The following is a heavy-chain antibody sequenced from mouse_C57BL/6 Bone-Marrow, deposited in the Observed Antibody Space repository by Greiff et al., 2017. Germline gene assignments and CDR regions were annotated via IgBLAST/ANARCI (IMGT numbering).Heavy chain of an antibody. D-gene: IGHD1-1*01. Sequence: QVQLQQSGAELMKPGASVKLSCKATGYTFTGYWIEWVKQRPGHGLEWIGEILPGSGSTNYNEKFKGKATFTADTSSNTAFMQLSSLTTEDSAIYYCARGVRDYGSLYYFDYWGQGTTLTVSS. CDR3: ARGVRDYGSLYYFDY. CDR1: GYTFTGYW. V-gene: IGHV1-9*01. CDR2: ILPGSGST. J-gene: IGHJ2*01.